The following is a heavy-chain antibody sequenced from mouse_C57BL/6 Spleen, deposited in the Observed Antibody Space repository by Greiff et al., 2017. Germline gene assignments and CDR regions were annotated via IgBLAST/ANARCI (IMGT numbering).Heavy chain of an antibody. J-gene: IGHJ2*01. CDR1: GYTFTSYG. CDR3: ARSYRDYGSSPTGFDY. D-gene: IGHD1-1*01. Sequence: QVQLQQSGAELARPGASVKLSCKASGYTFTSYGISWVKQRTGQGLEWIGEIYPRSGNTYYNEKFKGKATLTADKSSSTAYMELRSLTSEDSAVYFCARSYRDYGSSPTGFDYWGQGTTLTVSS. V-gene: IGHV1-81*01. CDR2: IYPRSGNT.